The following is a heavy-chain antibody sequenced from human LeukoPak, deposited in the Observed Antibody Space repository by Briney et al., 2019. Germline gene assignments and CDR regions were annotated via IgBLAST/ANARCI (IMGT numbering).Heavy chain of an antibody. CDR1: GYTFTSYD. CDR3: ARLDIVVVPAATPYYYYYMDV. D-gene: IGHD2-2*03. Sequence: GASVKVSCKASGYTFTSYDINWVRQATGQGLEWMGWMNPNSGNTGYAQKFQGRVTMTRNTSISTAYMELSSLRSEDTAVYYCARLDIVVVPAATPYYYYYMDVWGKGTTVTVSS. J-gene: IGHJ6*03. CDR2: MNPNSGNT. V-gene: IGHV1-8*01.